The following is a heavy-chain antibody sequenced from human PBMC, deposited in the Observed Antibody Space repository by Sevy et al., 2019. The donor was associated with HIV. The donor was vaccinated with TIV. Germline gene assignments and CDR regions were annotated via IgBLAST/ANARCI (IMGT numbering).Heavy chain of an antibody. V-gene: IGHV3-73*01. CDR3: TRHQSPFGSRPYYYYGMDV. CDR2: IRSKANSYAT. J-gene: IGHJ6*02. D-gene: IGHD1-26*01. Sequence: GGSLRLSCAASGFTFSGSAMHWVRQASGKGLEWVGRIRSKANSYATAYAASVKGRFSISRVDSKNTAYLKRNSLKTEDTAVYYCTRHQSPFGSRPYYYYGMDVWGQGTTVTVSS. CDR1: GFTFSGSA.